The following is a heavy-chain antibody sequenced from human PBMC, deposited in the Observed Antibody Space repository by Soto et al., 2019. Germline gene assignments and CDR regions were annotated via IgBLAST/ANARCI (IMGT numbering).Heavy chain of an antibody. D-gene: IGHD4-17*01. CDR2: ISSSSSYI. Sequence: EVQLVESGGGLVKPGGSLRLSCAASGFTFSSYSMNWVRQAPGKGLEWVSSISSSSSYIYYADSVKGRFTISRDNAKNSLYLQMNSLRAVDTAVCYCARRLAYGDYDYWGQGTLVTVSS. CDR3: ARRLAYGDYDY. CDR1: GFTFSSYS. V-gene: IGHV3-21*01. J-gene: IGHJ4*02.